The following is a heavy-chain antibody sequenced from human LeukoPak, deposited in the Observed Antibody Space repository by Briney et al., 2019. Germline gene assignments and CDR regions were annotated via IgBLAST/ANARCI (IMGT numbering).Heavy chain of an antibody. D-gene: IGHD1-26*01. V-gene: IGHV4-59*08. CDR1: GGSISSYY. Sequence: PSETLFLTCTVSGGSISSYYWSWIRQPPGKRLEWIAFIYYTGSINYNPSLKSRASISLDTSKNLCSLRLSSVTAADTAVYYCARHAIYSGGYSYWFDPWGLGTLVTVSS. J-gene: IGHJ5*02. CDR3: ARHAIYSGGYSYWFDP. CDR2: IYYTGSI.